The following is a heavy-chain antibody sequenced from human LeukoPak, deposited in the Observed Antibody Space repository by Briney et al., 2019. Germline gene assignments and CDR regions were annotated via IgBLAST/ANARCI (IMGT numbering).Heavy chain of an antibody. CDR1: GGSTSSYY. Sequence: PSETLSLTCTVSGGSTSSYYWSWIRQSPGKGLECIGYIYYSGSTNYNPSHKSRVTISVDTSKKQFSLKLSSVTAADTAVYYCARLSGYDWESSYDYWGQGTLVTVSP. V-gene: IGHV4-59*01. D-gene: IGHD5-12*01. J-gene: IGHJ4*02. CDR3: ARLSGYDWESSYDY. CDR2: IYYSGST.